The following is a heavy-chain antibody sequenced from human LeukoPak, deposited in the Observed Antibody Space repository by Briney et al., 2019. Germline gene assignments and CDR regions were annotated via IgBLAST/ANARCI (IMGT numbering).Heavy chain of an antibody. CDR3: ARGRGSGHKENWFDP. Sequence: ASVTLSFKASGYTFTTYDINWVRQAPGQGLEWMGWMNPNSGNTGYTQKFQGRVTMTRNTSISTAYMELSSLRSEDTAVYYCARGRGSGHKENWFDPWGQGTLVTVSS. CDR1: GYTFTTYD. J-gene: IGHJ5*02. D-gene: IGHD6-19*01. V-gene: IGHV1-8*01. CDR2: MNPNSGNT.